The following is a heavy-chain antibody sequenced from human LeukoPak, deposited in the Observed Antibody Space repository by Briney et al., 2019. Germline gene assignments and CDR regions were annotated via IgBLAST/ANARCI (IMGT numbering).Heavy chain of an antibody. D-gene: IGHD4-17*01. V-gene: IGHV1-69*05. CDR3: AREKDYGDYEGNWFDP. Sequence: SVEVSCKASGGTFSSYAISWVRQAPGQGLEWMGGIIPIFGTANYAQKFQGRVTITTDESTSTAYMELSSLRSEDTAVYYCAREKDYGDYEGNWFDPWGQGTLVTVSS. CDR1: GGTFSSYA. J-gene: IGHJ5*02. CDR2: IIPIFGTA.